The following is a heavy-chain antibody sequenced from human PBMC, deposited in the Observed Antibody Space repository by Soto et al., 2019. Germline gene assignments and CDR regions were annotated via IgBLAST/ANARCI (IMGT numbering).Heavy chain of an antibody. CDR2: IYHSGST. CDR1: GGSISSSNW. Sequence: SETLSLTCAVSGGSISSSNWWSWVRQPPGKGLEWIGEIYHSGSTNYNPSLKSRVTISVDKSKNQFSLKLSSVTAADTAVYYCARDRIHNYYGSGSYYRRYYGMDVWRQGTTVTVSS. CDR3: ARDRIHNYYGSGSYYRRYYGMDV. V-gene: IGHV4-4*02. J-gene: IGHJ6*02. D-gene: IGHD3-10*01.